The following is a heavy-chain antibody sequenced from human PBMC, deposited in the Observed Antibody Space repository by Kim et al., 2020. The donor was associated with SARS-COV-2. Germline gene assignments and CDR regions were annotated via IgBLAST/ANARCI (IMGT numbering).Heavy chain of an antibody. CDR2: ISPNGSGT. D-gene: IGHD3-10*01. CDR3: AVFAVVRGVTDFNY. Sequence: GGSLRLSCAASGFSFSSYWMYWVRQAPGKGLVWVSRISPNGSGTTYGDSVKGRFTISRDNAKNTLFLHMNSLGVEDTAVYYCAVFAVVRGVTDFNYWGQGTLVTVSS. J-gene: IGHJ4*02. V-gene: IGHV3-74*01. CDR1: GFSFSSYW.